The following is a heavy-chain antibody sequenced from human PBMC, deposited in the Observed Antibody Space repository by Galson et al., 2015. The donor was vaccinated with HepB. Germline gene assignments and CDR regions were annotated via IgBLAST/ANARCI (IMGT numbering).Heavy chain of an antibody. V-gene: IGHV3-48*02. D-gene: IGHD2-15*01. CDR1: GFTFSSYS. Sequence: LRLSCAASGFTFSSYSVNWVRQAPGKGLEWVSYISSSSSTIYYADSVKGRFTISRDNAKNSLYLQMNSLRDEDTAVYYCARHLGGGVPATVPYFDYWGQGTLVSVSA. CDR3: ARHLGGGVPATVPYFDY. J-gene: IGHJ4*02. CDR2: ISSSSSTI.